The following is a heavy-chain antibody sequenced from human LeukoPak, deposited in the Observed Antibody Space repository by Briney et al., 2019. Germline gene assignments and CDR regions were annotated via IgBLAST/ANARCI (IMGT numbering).Heavy chain of an antibody. CDR3: AKLYDSSGYYHFDY. J-gene: IGHJ4*02. D-gene: IGHD3-22*01. Sequence: GRSLRLSCAASGFTFSSYAMHWVRQAPGKGLEWVAVISYDGSNKYYADSVKGRFTISRDNSKNTLYLQTNSLRAEDTAVYYCAKLYDSSGYYHFDYWGQGTLVTVSS. V-gene: IGHV3-30-3*02. CDR1: GFTFSSYA. CDR2: ISYDGSNK.